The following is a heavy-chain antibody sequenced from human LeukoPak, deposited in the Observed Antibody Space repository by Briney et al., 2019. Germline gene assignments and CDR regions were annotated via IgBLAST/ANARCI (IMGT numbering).Heavy chain of an antibody. CDR1: GGSFSGYY. V-gene: IGHV4-34*01. CDR3: ARGGYCSGGSCYVGGFDY. D-gene: IGHD2-15*01. Sequence: SETLSLTCAVYGGSFSGYYWSWIRQPPGKGLEWIGEINHSGSTNYNPSLKSRVTISVDTSKNQFSLKLSSVTAADTAVYYRARGGYCSGGSCYVGGFDYWGQGTLVTVSS. J-gene: IGHJ4*02. CDR2: INHSGST.